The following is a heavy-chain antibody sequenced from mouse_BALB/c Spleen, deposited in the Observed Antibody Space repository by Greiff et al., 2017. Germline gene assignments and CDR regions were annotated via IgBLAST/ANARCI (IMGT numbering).Heavy chain of an antibody. CDR2: INPYNDGT. J-gene: IGHJ3*01. CDR3: AKRIPYDYEGGFAY. V-gene: IGHV1-14*01. CDR1: GYTFTSYV. D-gene: IGHD2-4*01. Sequence: VQLQQSGPELVKPGASVKMSCKASGYTFTSYVMHWVKQKPGQGLEWIGYINPYNDGTKYNEKFKGKATLTSDKSSSTAYMELSSLTSEDSAVYYCAKRIPYDYEGGFAYWGQGTLVTVSA.